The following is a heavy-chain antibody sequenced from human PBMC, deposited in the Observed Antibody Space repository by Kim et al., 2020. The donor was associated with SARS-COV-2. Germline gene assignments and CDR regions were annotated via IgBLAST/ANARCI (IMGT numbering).Heavy chain of an antibody. J-gene: IGHJ4*02. Sequence: SETLSLTCAVYGGSFSGYYWSWIRQPPRKGLEWIGEINHSGSTNYNPSLKSRVTISVDTSKNQFSLKLSSVTAADTAVYYCARALSYLYYYDSSGYSPLDYWGQGTLVTVSS. D-gene: IGHD3-22*01. CDR3: ARALSYLYYYDSSGYSPLDY. CDR2: INHSGST. CDR1: GGSFSGYY. V-gene: IGHV4-34*01.